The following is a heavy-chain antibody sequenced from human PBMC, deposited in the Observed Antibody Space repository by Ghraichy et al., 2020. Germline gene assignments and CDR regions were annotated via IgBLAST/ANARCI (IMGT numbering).Heavy chain of an antibody. D-gene: IGHD4-17*01. CDR1: GFTFSTYA. Sequence: LSLTCAASGFTFSTYAMSWVRQAPGKGLEWVSGISGSGGSTYYADSVKGRFTISRDYSKNTLYLQMDSLRAEDTAVYYCAKFRCGDYGHFDYWGQGTLVTVSS. J-gene: IGHJ4*02. V-gene: IGHV3-23*01. CDR3: AKFRCGDYGHFDY. CDR2: ISGSGGST.